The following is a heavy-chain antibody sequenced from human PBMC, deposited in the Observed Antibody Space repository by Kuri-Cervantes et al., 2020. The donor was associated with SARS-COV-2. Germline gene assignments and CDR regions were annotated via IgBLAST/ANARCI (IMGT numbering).Heavy chain of an antibody. CDR2: IYTSGST. CDR1: GGSISSYY. J-gene: IGHJ6*03. V-gene: IGHV4-4*07. D-gene: IGHD3-9*01. CDR3: ARDQSRDYDILTGYTANYYYYMDV. Sequence: SETLSLTCTVSGGSISSYYWSWIRQPAGKGLEWIGRIYTSGSTNYNPSLKSRVTMSVDTSKNQFSLKLSSVTVADTAVYYCARDQSRDYDILTGYTANYYYYMDVWGKGTTVTVSS.